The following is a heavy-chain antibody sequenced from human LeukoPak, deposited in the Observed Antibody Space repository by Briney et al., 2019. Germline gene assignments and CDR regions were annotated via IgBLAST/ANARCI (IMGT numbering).Heavy chain of an antibody. D-gene: IGHD1-26*01. V-gene: IGHV1-69*05. CDR3: ARDRRGYSGSYASFGFYY. CDR1: GGTFSIYA. J-gene: IGHJ4*02. CDR2: IIPIFGTA. Sequence: ASVKVSFKASGGTFSIYAISWVRQAPGQGVEWMGGIIPIFGTANYAQKFQGRGTITTDESTSTAYMELSSLRSEDTAVYYCARDRRGYSGSYASFGFYYWGQGTLVTVSS.